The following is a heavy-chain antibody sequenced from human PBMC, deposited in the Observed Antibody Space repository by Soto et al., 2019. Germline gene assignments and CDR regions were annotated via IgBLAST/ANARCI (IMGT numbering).Heavy chain of an antibody. CDR2: INHSGST. D-gene: IGHD3-3*01. V-gene: IGHV4-34*01. CDR3: ARVASRYYDFWSGYYSY. Sequence: PSETLSLTCAVYGGSFSCYYWSWIRQPPGKGLEWTGEINHSGSTNYNPSLKSRVTISVDTSKNQFSLKLSSVTAADTAVYYCARVASRYYDFWSGYYSYWGQGTLVTVSS. CDR1: GGSFSCYY. J-gene: IGHJ4*02.